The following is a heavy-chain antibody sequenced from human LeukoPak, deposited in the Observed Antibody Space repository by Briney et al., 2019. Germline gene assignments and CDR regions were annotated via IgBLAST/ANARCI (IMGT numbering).Heavy chain of an antibody. CDR1: GGTFSSYA. D-gene: IGHD3-16*01. CDR2: IIPILGIA. V-gene: IGHV1-69*04. Sequence: ASVKVSCKASGGTFSSYAISWVRQAPGQGLEWMGRIIPILGIANYAQKFQGRVTITADKSTSTAYMELSSLRSEDTAVYCRASSMITFGGVPYYFDYWGQGTLVTVSS. J-gene: IGHJ4*02. CDR3: ASSMITFGGVPYYFDY.